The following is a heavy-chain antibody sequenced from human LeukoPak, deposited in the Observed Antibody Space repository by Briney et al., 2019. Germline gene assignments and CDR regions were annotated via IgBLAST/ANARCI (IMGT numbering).Heavy chain of an antibody. D-gene: IGHD6-13*01. CDR2: INPNSGNT. Sequence: GASVKVSCKASGYTFTGYYMHWVRQAPGQGLEWMGWINPNSGNTGYAQKFQGRVTMTRNTSISTAYMELSSLRSEDTAVYYCARGLIAAAGTYYYYGMDVWGQGTTVTVSS. J-gene: IGHJ6*02. CDR1: GYTFTGYY. V-gene: IGHV1-8*02. CDR3: ARGLIAAAGTYYYYGMDV.